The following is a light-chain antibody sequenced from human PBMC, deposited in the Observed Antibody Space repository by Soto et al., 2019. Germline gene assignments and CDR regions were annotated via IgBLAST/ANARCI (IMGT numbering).Light chain of an antibody. J-gene: IGKJ1*01. CDR1: QRVSSSY. Sequence: IVVTQAPGTLAFAPGERATLSWRASQRVSSSYLAWYQQKPGQAPRLLIYGASSRATGIPARFSGSGSGTEFTLTISSLQTEDFAVYYCQQYGSSPETFGQGTKVDIK. CDR3: QQYGSSPET. CDR2: GAS. V-gene: IGKV3-20*01.